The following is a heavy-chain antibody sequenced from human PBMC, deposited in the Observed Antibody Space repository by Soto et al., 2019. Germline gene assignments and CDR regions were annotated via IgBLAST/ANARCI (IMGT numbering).Heavy chain of an antibody. CDR2: MNTDGRVK. CDR1: GFTFSASW. CDR3: ARGYDYLIDY. J-gene: IGHJ4*02. D-gene: IGHD3-22*01. Sequence: QTGGSLRLSCAASGFTFSASWMNWVRQTPGKGPEWVANMNTDGRVKNYAESVRGRYTISRDNAKNSLYLQMNSLRAEDTAVYSCARGYDYLIDYWGQGTPVTVS. V-gene: IGHV3-7*01.